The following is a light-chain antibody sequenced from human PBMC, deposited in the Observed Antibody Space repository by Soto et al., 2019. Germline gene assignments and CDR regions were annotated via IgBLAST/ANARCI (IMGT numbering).Light chain of an antibody. Sequence: EIVMTQSPGTLSLSPGERATLSCRASQSVSSNLAWYQQKPGQASRLLIYDASTRATVIPARFSGSGSGTEFTLTISSLEPEDFAVYYCQQGGNWPPSSTFGQGTRLEIK. J-gene: IGKJ5*01. V-gene: IGKV3-11*01. CDR3: QQGGNWPPSST. CDR2: DAS. CDR1: QSVSSN.